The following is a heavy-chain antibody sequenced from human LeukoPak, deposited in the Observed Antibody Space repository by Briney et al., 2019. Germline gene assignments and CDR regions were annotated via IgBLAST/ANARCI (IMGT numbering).Heavy chain of an antibody. CDR2: ISGSGGST. CDR3: AKPSRLYFDY. V-gene: IGHV3-23*01. CDR1: GFTFSSYA. Sequence: GAPRVSCAAPGFTFSSYAMGWGRQGPGEGLGWVSAISGSGGSTYYADSVKGRFTISRDNSKNTLYLQMNSLRAEDTAVYYCAKPSRLYFDYWGQGTLVTVSS. J-gene: IGHJ4*02.